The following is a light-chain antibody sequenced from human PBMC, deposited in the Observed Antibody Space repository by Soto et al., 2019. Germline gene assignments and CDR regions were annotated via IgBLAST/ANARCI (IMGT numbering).Light chain of an antibody. Sequence: EIVLTQSPGTLSLSPGERATLSCRASRSVSSSFLAWYQQKSGQAPRLLIYHASSRATGIPDRFSASGSGTDFTLTISRLEPEDSAVYFCQQYGSSPWTFGQATKVKIK. CDR3: QQYGSSPWT. CDR2: HAS. V-gene: IGKV3-20*01. J-gene: IGKJ1*01. CDR1: RSVSSSF.